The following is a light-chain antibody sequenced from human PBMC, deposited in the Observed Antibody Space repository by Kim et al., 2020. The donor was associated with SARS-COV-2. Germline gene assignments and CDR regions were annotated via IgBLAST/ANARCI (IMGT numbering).Light chain of an antibody. V-gene: IGKV3-15*01. CDR1: QSVSSN. CDR2: CTS. Sequence: VSPGERPTLSCGPSQSVSSNVALYPQNPGQAPSLLIYCTSPRATGIPAMFSRSGSGTDFTLTLSSLQSEDFAVYYCQQYHNWPPNTFGQGTNLDI. J-gene: IGKJ2*01. CDR3: QQYHNWPPNT.